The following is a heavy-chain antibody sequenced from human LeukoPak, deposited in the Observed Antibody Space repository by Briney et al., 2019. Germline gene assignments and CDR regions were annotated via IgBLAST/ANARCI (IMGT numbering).Heavy chain of an antibody. V-gene: IGHV3-74*03. CDR2: INGDGSTT. J-gene: IGHJ4*02. D-gene: IGHD3-10*01. CDR1: GFTFSTYW. Sequence: GGSLRLSCTASGFTFSTYWINWVRQSPGKGLVWVALINGDGSTTTHADSVKGRFTISRDNAKNTAYLQMNSLRDEDTAVYFCARDYAGSPDYWGQGGLVTVSA. CDR3: ARDYAGSPDY.